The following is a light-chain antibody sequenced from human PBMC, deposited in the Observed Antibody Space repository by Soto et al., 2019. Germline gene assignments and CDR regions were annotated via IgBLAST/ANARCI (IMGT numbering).Light chain of an antibody. Sequence: QSVLTQPPSVSAAPGQKVTISCSGSSSNIGNNYVSWYQQLPGPAPKLLIYDNNKRPSGIPDRFSASKSDTSATLGITGLQTGDEADYYCATWDSSLSAVVFGGGAKVTVL. CDR3: ATWDSSLSAVV. CDR1: SSNIGNNY. J-gene: IGLJ2*01. CDR2: DNN. V-gene: IGLV1-51*01.